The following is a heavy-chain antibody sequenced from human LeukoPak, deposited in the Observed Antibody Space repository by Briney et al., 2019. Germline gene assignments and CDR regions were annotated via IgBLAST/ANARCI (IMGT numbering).Heavy chain of an antibody. J-gene: IGHJ4*02. CDR3: ATGILSGSRFDY. V-gene: IGHV3-30-3*01. CDR1: GFTFSSYA. Sequence: GGSLRLSCAASGFTFSSYAMSWVRQAPGKGLEWVALTSYDASKTYYADSVKGRFTISRDNSKNTLYLQMNSLRTEDTAVYYCATGILSGSRFDYWGQGTLVTVSS. CDR2: TSYDASKT. D-gene: IGHD1-26*01.